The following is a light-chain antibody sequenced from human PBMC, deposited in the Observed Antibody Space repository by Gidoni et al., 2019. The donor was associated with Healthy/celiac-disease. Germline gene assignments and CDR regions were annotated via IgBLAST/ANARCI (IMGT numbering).Light chain of an antibody. CDR1: QSVSSSY. J-gene: IGKJ5*01. V-gene: IGKV3-20*01. Sequence: EIVLTQSPGTLSLSPGERATLSCRASQSVSSSYLAWYQQKPGQAPRLLIYGASSRATGIPDRFSGSGSGTDFTLTISRLAPEDFAVYYCQQYGSSPRVTFXQXTRLEIK. CDR3: QQYGSSPRVT. CDR2: GAS.